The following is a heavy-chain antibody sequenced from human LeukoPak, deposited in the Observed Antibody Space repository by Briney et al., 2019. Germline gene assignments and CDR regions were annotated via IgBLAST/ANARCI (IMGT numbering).Heavy chain of an antibody. Sequence: GGSLRLSCAVSGFSVSSKYMSWVRQAPGKRLEWVSVIYTNGDTYDADAVKGRFTISRDDSENTVYLQMSSLRAEDTAMYYCARESGSYEEWGQGTLVTVSS. CDR3: ARESGSYEE. CDR2: IYTNGDT. J-gene: IGHJ4*02. D-gene: IGHD1-26*01. V-gene: IGHV3-53*01. CDR1: GFSVSSKY.